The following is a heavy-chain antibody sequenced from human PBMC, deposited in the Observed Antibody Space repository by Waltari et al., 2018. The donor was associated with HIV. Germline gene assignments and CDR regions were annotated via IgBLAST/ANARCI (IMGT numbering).Heavy chain of an antibody. CDR2: IYYSGST. Sequence: QLQLQESGPGLVKPSETLSLTCTVPGGSISSSSYYWGWIRQPPGKGLEWIGSIYYSGSTYYNPSLKSRVTISVDTSKNQFSLKLSSVTAADTAVYYCALPGYYGSGGGWGQGTLVTVSS. V-gene: IGHV4-39*01. D-gene: IGHD3-10*01. CDR1: GGSISSSSYY. CDR3: ALPGYYGSGGG. J-gene: IGHJ4*02.